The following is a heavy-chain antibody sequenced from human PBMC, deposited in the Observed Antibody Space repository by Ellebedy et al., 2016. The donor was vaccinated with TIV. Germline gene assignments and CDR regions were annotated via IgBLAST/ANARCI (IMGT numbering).Heavy chain of an antibody. D-gene: IGHD6-19*01. CDR2: TYYRSKWYY. Sequence: MPSETLSLTCAISGDSVSSNSPTWNWIRQSPSRGLEWLGRTYYRSKWYYEYAVSVYSRITINPDTSKNQFSLQLNSVTPEDTAVYYGARYNSGWKIFDYWGQGTLVTVSS. CDR3: ARYNSGWKIFDY. J-gene: IGHJ4*02. V-gene: IGHV6-1*01. CDR1: GDSVSSNSPT.